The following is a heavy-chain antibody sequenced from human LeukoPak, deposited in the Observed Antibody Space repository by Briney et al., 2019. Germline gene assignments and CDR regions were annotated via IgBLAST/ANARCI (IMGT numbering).Heavy chain of an antibody. CDR2: VGSKPNNYAT. Sequence: GGSLKLSCAASGFTFSASGMHWVRQASGKGLEWVGRVGSKPNNYATVYAASVKGRFTISRDDSKNTAYLHINSLKTEDTAIYYCIRRDGSSGRYGMDVWGQGTTVTVSS. D-gene: IGHD1-26*01. V-gene: IGHV3-73*01. J-gene: IGHJ6*02. CDR3: IRRDGSSGRYGMDV. CDR1: GFTFSASG.